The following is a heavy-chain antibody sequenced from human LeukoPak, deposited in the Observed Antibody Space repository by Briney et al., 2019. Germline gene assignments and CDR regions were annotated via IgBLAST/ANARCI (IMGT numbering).Heavy chain of an antibody. CDR2: ISSSSSYI. D-gene: IGHD2-15*01. J-gene: IGHJ3*02. CDR3: ARDRGGCSGGSCYPDAFDI. CDR1: GFTFSSYS. V-gene: IGHV3-21*01. Sequence: GGSLRLSCAASGFTFSSYSMNWVRQAPGKGLEWVSSISSSSSYIYYADSVKGRFTISRDNAKNSLYLQMNSLRAEDTAVYYCARDRGGCSGGSCYPDAFDIWGQGTMVTVSS.